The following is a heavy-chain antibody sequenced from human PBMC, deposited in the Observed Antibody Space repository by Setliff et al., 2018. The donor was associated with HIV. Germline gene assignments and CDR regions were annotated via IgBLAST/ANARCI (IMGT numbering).Heavy chain of an antibody. D-gene: IGHD3-10*01. CDR2: INHSGST. J-gene: IGHJ4*02. CDR1: GGSFSGYY. CDR3: ARGLDYYGSGSYLPLGY. V-gene: IGHV4-34*01. Sequence: SETLSLTCAGCGGSFSGYYWTWIRQPPGKGLEWIGEINHSGSTDYNPSRKSRVTISVDTSKRQFSLKLSSVTAADTAVYYCARGLDYYGSGSYLPLGYWGQGTLVTVSS.